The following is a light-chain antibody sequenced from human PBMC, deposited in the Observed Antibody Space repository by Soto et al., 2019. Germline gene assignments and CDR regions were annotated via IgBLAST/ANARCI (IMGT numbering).Light chain of an antibody. Sequence: EIVLTQSPGTLSLSPGERATLSCRASQSVSSSYLAWYQQKPGPAPRRLIYGASSRATGIPDRFSGSGSGTDFTLTISRLEPEDFEVYYCQQYGSSPSITFGQGTRLEIK. CDR1: QSVSSSY. CDR3: QQYGSSPSIT. J-gene: IGKJ5*01. CDR2: GAS. V-gene: IGKV3-20*01.